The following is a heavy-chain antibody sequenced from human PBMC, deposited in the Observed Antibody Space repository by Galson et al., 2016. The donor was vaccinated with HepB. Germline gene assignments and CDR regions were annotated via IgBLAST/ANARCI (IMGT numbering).Heavy chain of an antibody. Sequence: SETLSLTCAVSGASVNSSNWWTWVRQAPGAGLEWIGEIYHTGTSNNNPSLLSRFTMSIDNSRNLFPLNLNSVTAADTAVHYCARASIFPGAKMVFDSWGQGILVTVSS. CDR1: GASVNSSNW. CDR3: ARASIFPGAKMVFDS. CDR2: IYHTGTS. V-gene: IGHV4-4*02. J-gene: IGHJ5*01. D-gene: IGHD4/OR15-4a*01.